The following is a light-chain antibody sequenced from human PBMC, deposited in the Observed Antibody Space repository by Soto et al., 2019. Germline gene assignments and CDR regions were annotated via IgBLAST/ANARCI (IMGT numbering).Light chain of an antibody. V-gene: IGKV2-30*02. CDR2: KVS. CDR3: MQGTHWPRT. J-gene: IGKJ1*01. Sequence: DVVMTQSPLSLPVTLGQPASISCRSSQSLVHSNGNTYLNWFQQRPGQSPRRLLYKVSIRDSGVPDRFSGSGSGTDFTLKISRVEADDVGVYYYMQGTHWPRTFGQGTKVEIK. CDR1: QSLVHSNGNTY.